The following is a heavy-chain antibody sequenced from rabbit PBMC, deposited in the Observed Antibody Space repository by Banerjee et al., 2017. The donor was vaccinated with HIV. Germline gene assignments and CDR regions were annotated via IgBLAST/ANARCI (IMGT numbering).Heavy chain of an antibody. CDR2: IYGGSSGSS. V-gene: IGHV1S45*01. D-gene: IGHD6-1*01. J-gene: IGHJ4*01. CDR3: ARFIAGYAGYGYANL. Sequence: QQQLVESGGGLVQPEGSLTLTCTASGFDLSSYYDMCWVRQAPGKGLEWIACIYGGSSGSSHYASWAKGRFTISKMPSTTVTLQMTSLTAADTATYFCARFIAGYAGYGYANLWGPGTLVTVS. CDR1: GFDLSSYYD.